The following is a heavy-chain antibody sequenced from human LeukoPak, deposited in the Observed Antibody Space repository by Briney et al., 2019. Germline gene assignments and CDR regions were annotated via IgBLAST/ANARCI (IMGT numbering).Heavy chain of an antibody. CDR3: AKDSGIAAFGY. Sequence: RPGGSLRLSCAASGFTFDDYGMSWVRQAPGKGLEWASGINWNGGSTGYADSVKGRFTISRDNAKNTLYLQMNSLRAEDTAVYYCAKDSGIAAFGYWGQGTLVTVSS. V-gene: IGHV3-20*04. CDR1: GFTFDDYG. CDR2: INWNGGST. D-gene: IGHD6-13*01. J-gene: IGHJ4*02.